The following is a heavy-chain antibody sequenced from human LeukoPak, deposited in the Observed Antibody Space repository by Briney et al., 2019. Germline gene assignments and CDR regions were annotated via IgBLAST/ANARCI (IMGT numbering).Heavy chain of an antibody. CDR2: IYPGDSYT. CDR1: GYRFTSYW. D-gene: IGHD6-13*01. V-gene: IGHV5-51*01. Sequence: GESLKISCKGSGYRFTSYWIGWVRQMPGKGLEWMGIIYPGDSYTRYSPSFQGQVTISADKSISTAYLQWTSLKASDTAMYYCARLGNVGTHSSSWPQYEAPDYWGQGTLVTVSS. J-gene: IGHJ4*02. CDR3: ARLGNVGTHSSSWPQYEAPDY.